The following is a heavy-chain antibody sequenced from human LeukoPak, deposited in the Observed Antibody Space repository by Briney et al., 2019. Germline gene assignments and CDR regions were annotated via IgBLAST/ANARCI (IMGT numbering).Heavy chain of an antibody. CDR3: AKVRSGWYDY. Sequence: GGSLRLSCAASGFTFSSYAMSWLRQAPGKGLEWVSTISGSGYNTYYADSVKGRFTISRDNSKNTLYLQMNSLRAEDTAVYYCAKVRSGWYDYWGQGTLVTVSS. J-gene: IGHJ4*02. D-gene: IGHD6-19*01. CDR1: GFTFSSYA. V-gene: IGHV3-23*01. CDR2: ISGSGYNT.